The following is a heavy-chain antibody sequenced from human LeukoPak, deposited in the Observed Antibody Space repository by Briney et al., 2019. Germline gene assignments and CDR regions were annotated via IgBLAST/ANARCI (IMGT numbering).Heavy chain of an antibody. CDR3: ARDSNPAEAYYYGSGIKGMDV. V-gene: IGHV4-59*01. CDR1: SGSISSYY. D-gene: IGHD3-10*01. J-gene: IGHJ6*02. CDR2: IYYSGST. Sequence: SETLSLTCTVSSGSISSYYWSWIRQPPGKGLEWIGYIYYSGSTNYNPSLKSRVTISVDTSKNQFSLKLSSVTAADTAVYYCARDSNPAEAYYYGSGIKGMDVWGQGTTVTVSS.